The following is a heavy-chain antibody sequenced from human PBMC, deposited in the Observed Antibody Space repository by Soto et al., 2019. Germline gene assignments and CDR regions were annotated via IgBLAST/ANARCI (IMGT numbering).Heavy chain of an antibody. J-gene: IGHJ4*02. Sequence: GESLKISCKGSGYSLAGYWITWVRQKQGKGLERMGRIDPSDSQTYYSPSFRGHVTISGTKSISAVVLQWSSLRDSDTAMYYCARQIYDSDTGPNFQYYFDSWGQGTPVTVSS. V-gene: IGHV5-10-1*01. D-gene: IGHD3-22*01. CDR1: GYSLAGYW. CDR3: ARQIYDSDTGPNFQYYFDS. CDR2: IDPSDSQT.